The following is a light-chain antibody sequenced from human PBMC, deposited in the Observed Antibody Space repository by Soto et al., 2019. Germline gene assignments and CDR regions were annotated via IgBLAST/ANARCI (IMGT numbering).Light chain of an antibody. CDR1: QGISSY. CDR3: QQYYRSFT. V-gene: IGKV1-8*01. Sequence: AIRMTQSPSSFSASTGDRVTITCRASQGISSYLAWYQQKPGKAPKLLIYAASTLQSGVPSRFSGRGSGTDFTLTISCLQSEDFATYYCQQYYRSFTFGPGTKVDIK. CDR2: AAS. J-gene: IGKJ3*01.